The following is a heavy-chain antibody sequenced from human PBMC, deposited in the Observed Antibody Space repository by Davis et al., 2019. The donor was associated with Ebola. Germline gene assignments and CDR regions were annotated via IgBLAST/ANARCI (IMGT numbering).Heavy chain of an antibody. V-gene: IGHV1-46*01. CDR2: ITPSGGTT. CDR1: GYTFTSYG. D-gene: IGHD5-12*01. CDR3: ARGAKSPTNTFFDY. J-gene: IGHJ4*02. Sequence: ASVKVSCKASGYTFTSYGISWVREAPAQGLEWMGIITPSGGTTNYAQKFWGRVTLTRDTSTSTVYMELSSLTSEDTAVYYCARGAKSPTNTFFDYWGQGTLVTVSS.